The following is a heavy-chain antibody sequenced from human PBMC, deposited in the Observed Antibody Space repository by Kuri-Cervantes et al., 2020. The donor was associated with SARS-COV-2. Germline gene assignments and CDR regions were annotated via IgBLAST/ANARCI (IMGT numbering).Heavy chain of an antibody. J-gene: IGHJ4*02. CDR2: ISYDGSNK. D-gene: IGHD3-10*01. CDR3: AANTKWDYGSGSNIDY. V-gene: IGHV3-30-3*01. Sequence: GESLKISCAASGFTFSSYAMHWVRQAPGKGLEWVAVISYDGSNKYYADSVKGRFTISRDNSKNTLYLQMNSLRAEDTAVYYCAANTKWDYGSGSNIDYWGQGTLVTVSS. CDR1: GFTFSSYA.